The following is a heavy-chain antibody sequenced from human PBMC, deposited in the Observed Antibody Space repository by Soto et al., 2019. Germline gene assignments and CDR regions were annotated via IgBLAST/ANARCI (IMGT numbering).Heavy chain of an antibody. V-gene: IGHV1-69*13. Sequence: SVKVSCKASGGTFSSYAISWVRQAPGQGLEWMGGIIPIFGTANYAQKFQGRVTITADESTSTAYMELSSLRSEDTAVYYCARSLGIVLVQAFDIWGQGTMVTVAS. CDR1: GGTFSSYA. D-gene: IGHD2-2*03. CDR3: ARSLGIVLVQAFDI. CDR2: IIPIFGTA. J-gene: IGHJ3*02.